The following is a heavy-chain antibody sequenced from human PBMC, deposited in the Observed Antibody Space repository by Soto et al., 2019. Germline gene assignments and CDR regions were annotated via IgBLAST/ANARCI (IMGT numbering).Heavy chain of an antibody. CDR1: GYTFTSYA. CDR2: INAGNGNT. V-gene: IGHV1-3*01. D-gene: IGHD3-10*01. J-gene: IGHJ5*02. Sequence: QVQLVQSGAEVKKPGASVKVSCKASGYTFTSYAMHWVRQAPGQRLEWMGWINAGNGNTKYSQKFQGRVTITRDTSASTAYMELRSLRSEDTAVYYCARDVLLWFGELSGWFDPWGQGTLVTVSS. CDR3: ARDVLLWFGELSGWFDP.